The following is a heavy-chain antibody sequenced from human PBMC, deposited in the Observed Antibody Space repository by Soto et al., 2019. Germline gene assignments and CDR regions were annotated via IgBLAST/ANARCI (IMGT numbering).Heavy chain of an antibody. Sequence: AGGSLXLSCAASGFNFSSYAMSWVRQAPGKGLEWVSAISGSGGSTYYADSVKGRFTISRDNSKNTLYLQMNSLRDEDTAVYYCARPTRAKWYYYGMDVWGQGTTVTVSS. D-gene: IGHD2-8*01. CDR2: ISGSGGST. CDR1: GFNFSSYA. CDR3: ARPTRAKWYYYGMDV. J-gene: IGHJ6*02. V-gene: IGHV3-23*01.